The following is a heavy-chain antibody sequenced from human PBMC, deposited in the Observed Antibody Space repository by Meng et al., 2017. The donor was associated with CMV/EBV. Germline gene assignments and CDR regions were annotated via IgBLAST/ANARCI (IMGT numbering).Heavy chain of an antibody. D-gene: IGHD6-19*01. CDR1: GFTFSSYE. CDR3: ARGSSTSRTIAVAGGDY. J-gene: IGHJ4*02. CDR2: ISSSGSTI. Sequence: GESLKISCAASGFTFSSYEMNWVRQAPGKGLEWVSYISSSGSTIYYADSVKGRFTISRDNAKNSLYLQMNSLRAEDTAVYYCARGSSTSRTIAVAGGDYWGQGTLVTVSS. V-gene: IGHV3-48*03.